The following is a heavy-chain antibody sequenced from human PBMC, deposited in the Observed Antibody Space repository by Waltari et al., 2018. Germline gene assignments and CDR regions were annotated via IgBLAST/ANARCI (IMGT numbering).Heavy chain of an antibody. CDR2: VRGDGKT. J-gene: IGHJ4*02. V-gene: IGHV4-4*02. D-gene: IGHD1-1*01. CDR3: ARDRGRGLYLDT. Sequence: QLQLQESGPGLAKPSGTLSLICAVSGDSTRPSDYWSWVRQPPGKGREWIGQVRGDGKTNYNPSFASRVTMSLDTSTYHFALKLTSATAADTALYYCARDRGRGLYLDTWGQGTLVTVSP. CDR1: GDSTRPSDY.